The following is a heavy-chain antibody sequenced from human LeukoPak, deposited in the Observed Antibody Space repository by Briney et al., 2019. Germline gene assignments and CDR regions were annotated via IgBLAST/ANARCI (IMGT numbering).Heavy chain of an antibody. CDR3: ARASPYCSSTKCYQIFDY. Sequence: GGSLRLSCAASGFTFNRYWMHWVRQAPGKGLVWVSRIYDDGSDTNYADSVKGRFTVSRDNAKNTLYLQMNSLRAEDTAMYYCARASPYCSSTKCYQIFDYWGQGTLVTVSS. D-gene: IGHD2-2*01. CDR1: GFTFNRYW. J-gene: IGHJ4*02. V-gene: IGHV3-74*01. CDR2: IYDDGSDT.